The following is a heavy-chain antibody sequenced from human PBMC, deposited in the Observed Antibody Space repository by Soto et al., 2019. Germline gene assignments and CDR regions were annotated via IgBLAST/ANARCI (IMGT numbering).Heavy chain of an antibody. CDR3: ARDWYRDGYKGGYFDY. V-gene: IGHV4-38-2*02. Sequence: PSETLSLTCTVSGFSISSGYYWGWVRQPPGKGLERIGSMYQSGTTYYNPSLKSRVTISINTSKNQFSLKLTSVTAADTAVYYCARDWYRDGYKGGYFDYWGQGTLVTVSP. CDR2: MYQSGTT. CDR1: GFSISSGYY. J-gene: IGHJ4*02. D-gene: IGHD1-26*01.